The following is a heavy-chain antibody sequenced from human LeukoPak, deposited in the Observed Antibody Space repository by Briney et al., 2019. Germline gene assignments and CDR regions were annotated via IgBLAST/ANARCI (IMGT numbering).Heavy chain of an antibody. CDR2: ITRSNYI. CDR1: GFTFSSYS. Sequence: GGSLRLSCAASGFTFSSYSMNWVRQAPGKGLEWVSSITRSNYIYYADSVKGRFTISRDNAKNSLYLQMNSLRAEDTAVYYCARDGRGSDIDFDYWGQGTLVTVSS. D-gene: IGHD3-9*01. J-gene: IGHJ4*02. CDR3: ARDGRGSDIDFDY. V-gene: IGHV3-21*01.